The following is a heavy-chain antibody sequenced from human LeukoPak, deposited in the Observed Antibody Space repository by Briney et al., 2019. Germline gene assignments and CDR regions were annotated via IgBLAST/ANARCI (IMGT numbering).Heavy chain of an antibody. J-gene: IGHJ6*02. V-gene: IGHV3-74*01. CDR2: ISSDGSST. Sequence: PGGSLRLSCAASGFTFSSHWMHWVRQAPGKGLVWVSRISSDGSSTSYADSVKGRFTISRDNAKNTLYLQMNSLRAEDTVVYYCARRWLSYYGMDVWGQGTTVTVSS. CDR3: ARRWLSYYGMDV. CDR1: GFTFSSHW. D-gene: IGHD6-19*01.